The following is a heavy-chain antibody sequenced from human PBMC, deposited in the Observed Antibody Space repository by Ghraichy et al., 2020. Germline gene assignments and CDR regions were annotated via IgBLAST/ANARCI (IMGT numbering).Heavy chain of an antibody. CDR2: AGTKTNSYST. D-gene: IGHD3-10*01. Sequence: GESLNISCAASGFTFSAHYMDWVRRAPGKGLEWVGRAGTKTNSYSTQYAASVKGRFTILRDDSKNSLYLQMNSLKTEDTAVYFCARSPAAGSATFPHMDVWGKGTTVTVSS. CDR3: ARSPAAGSATFPHMDV. J-gene: IGHJ6*03. V-gene: IGHV3-72*01. CDR1: GFTFSAHY.